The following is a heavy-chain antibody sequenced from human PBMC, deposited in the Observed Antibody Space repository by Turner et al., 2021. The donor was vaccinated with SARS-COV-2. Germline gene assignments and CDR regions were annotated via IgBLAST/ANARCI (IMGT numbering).Heavy chain of an antibody. CDR1: GGTFKSYA. D-gene: IGHD1-26*01. V-gene: IGHV1-46*02. CDR3: ARQGGSMDV. J-gene: IGHJ6*02. CDR2: INPSGGST. Sequence: QVQLVQSGAEVKKPGSSVKVSCKASGGTFKSYAINWVRQAPGQGLEWMGIINPSGGSTGYAQKFQGRVTMTRDTSTSTVYMELSSLRSEDTAVYYCARQGGSMDVWGQGTTVTVSS.